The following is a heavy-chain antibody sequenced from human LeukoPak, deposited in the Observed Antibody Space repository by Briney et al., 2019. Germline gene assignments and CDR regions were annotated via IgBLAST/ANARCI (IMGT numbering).Heavy chain of an antibody. CDR3: AKDVFRAYGDWTLYYFDY. V-gene: IGHV3-23*01. J-gene: IGHJ4*02. CDR1: GFTFSTYA. CDR2: ISGSGGST. Sequence: GGSLRPSCAASGFTFSTYAMSWVRQAPGKGLERVSGISGSGGSTYYADSVKGRFTISRDNSKNTLDLQMNSLRAEDTAVYYCAKDVFRAYGDWTLYYFDYWGQGTLVTVSS. D-gene: IGHD4-17*01.